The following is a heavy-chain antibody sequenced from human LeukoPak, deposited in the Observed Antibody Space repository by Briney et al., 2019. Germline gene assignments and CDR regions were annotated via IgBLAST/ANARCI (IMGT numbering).Heavy chain of an antibody. V-gene: IGHV4-4*09. D-gene: IGHD7-27*01. CDR2: TSGSGST. CDR1: GGSLTTYY. J-gene: IGHJ4*02. CDR3: ARRNWGPFDS. Sequence: PSETLSLTCTVSGGSLTTYYWSWVRQPPGKGLQWIGYFRTSGSGSTDYNPSLKSRVTISLDTSKKQFSLNLTSVTAADTAVYYCARRNWGPFDSWGRGTQVTVSP.